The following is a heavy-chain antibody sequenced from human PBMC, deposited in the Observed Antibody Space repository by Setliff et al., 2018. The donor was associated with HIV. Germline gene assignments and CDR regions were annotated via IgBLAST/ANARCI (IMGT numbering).Heavy chain of an antibody. CDR2: INAGNGNT. J-gene: IGHJ3*01. CDR3: ARDDNYYDKAFDV. Sequence: ASVKVSCKASGYTFTDYTIHWVRQAPGQSLEWMGWINAGNGNTKYSQKFQGRVTMTRDTSATTAYMELSSLRSDDTAVYYCARDDNYYDKAFDVWGQGTMVTVSS. CDR1: GYTFTDYT. D-gene: IGHD3-22*01. V-gene: IGHV1-3*01.